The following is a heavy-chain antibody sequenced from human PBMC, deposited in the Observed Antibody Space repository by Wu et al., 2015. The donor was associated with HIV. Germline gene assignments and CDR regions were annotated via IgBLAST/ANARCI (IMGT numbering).Heavy chain of an antibody. D-gene: IGHD2-2*01. CDR2: INTYYGHT. V-gene: IGHV1-18*01. Sequence: QVQLVQSGGEGEEAWGLSEGLLQGFWLQVYQSWFSWVRQGPGQGPEWMGWINTYYGHTNYAQKFQGRVTMTTDTSTNTAYMELRSLRSDDTAVYYCARVGCGFTSCWYYFDYWGQGTLVTVSS. CDR3: ARVGCGFTSCWYYFDY. CDR1: LQVYQSW. J-gene: IGHJ4*02.